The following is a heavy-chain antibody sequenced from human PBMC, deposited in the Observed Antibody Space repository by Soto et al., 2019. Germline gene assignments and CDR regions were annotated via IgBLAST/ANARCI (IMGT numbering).Heavy chain of an antibody. CDR2: IYWDDDK. CDR3: AHSMGIAAAGTWGYFDY. D-gene: IGHD6-13*01. V-gene: IGHV2-5*02. J-gene: IGHJ4*02. Sequence: SGPTLVNPTQTLTLTCTFSGFSLSTSGVGVGWIRQPPGKALEWLALIYWDDDKRYSPSLKSRLTITKDTSKNQVVLTMTNMDPVDTATYYCAHSMGIAAAGTWGYFDYWGQGTLVTVSS. CDR1: GFSLSTSGVG.